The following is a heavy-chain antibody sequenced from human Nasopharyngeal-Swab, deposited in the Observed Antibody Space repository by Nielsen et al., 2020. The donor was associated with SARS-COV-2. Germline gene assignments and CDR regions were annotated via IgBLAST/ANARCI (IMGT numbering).Heavy chain of an antibody. CDR2: FDPEDGET. V-gene: IGHV1-24*01. Sequence: ASVKVSCKVSGYTLTELSMHWVRQAPGKGLEWMGGFDPEDGETIYAQKFQGRVTITRDTSASTAYMELSSLRSEDTAVYYCARDLRWFDPWGQGTLVTVSS. CDR1: GYTLTELS. CDR3: ARDLRWFDP. J-gene: IGHJ5*02.